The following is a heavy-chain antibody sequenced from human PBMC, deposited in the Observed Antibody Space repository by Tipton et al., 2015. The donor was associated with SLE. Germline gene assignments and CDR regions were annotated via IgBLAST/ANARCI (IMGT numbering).Heavy chain of an antibody. CDR3: ARGDRWLQFPYYYDMDV. J-gene: IGHJ6*02. V-gene: IGHV4-39*07. CDR2: IYYSGST. D-gene: IGHD5-24*01. Sequence: TLSLTCTVSGGSISSSSYYWGWIRQPPGKGLEWIGSIYYSGSTYYNPSLKSRVTISVDTSKNQFSLKLSSVTAADTAVYYCARGDRWLQFPYYYDMDVWGQGTTVTVSS. CDR1: GGSISSSSYY.